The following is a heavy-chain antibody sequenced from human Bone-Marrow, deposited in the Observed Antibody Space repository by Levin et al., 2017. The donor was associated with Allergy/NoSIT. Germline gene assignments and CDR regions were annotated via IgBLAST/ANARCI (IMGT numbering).Heavy chain of an antibody. CDR2: INTGNGNT. CDR1: GYTFTNYV. J-gene: IGHJ1*01. D-gene: IGHD6-13*01. V-gene: IGHV1-3*04. CDR3: ARGREAATAGTLYFQY. Sequence: ASVKVSCKASGYTFTNYVMHWVRQGPGQSLEWMGWINTGNGNTKYSESFQGRVTISRDTSARPAYMELSSPRTEDTAVYYCARGREAATAGTLYFQYWGQGTLVTVSS.